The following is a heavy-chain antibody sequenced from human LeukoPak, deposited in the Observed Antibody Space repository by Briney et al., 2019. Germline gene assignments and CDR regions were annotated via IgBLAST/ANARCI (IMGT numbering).Heavy chain of an antibody. V-gene: IGHV3-21*01. J-gene: IGHJ4*02. CDR3: TTFRGAHFDY. CDR1: GFTFSSYS. D-gene: IGHD3-16*01. CDR2: ISSSSSYI. Sequence: GGSLRLSCAASGFTFSSYSMSWVRQAPGKGLEWVSSISSSSSYIYYADSVKGRFTISRDNAKNSLYLQMNSLRAEDAAVYYCTTFRGAHFDYWGQGTLVTVSS.